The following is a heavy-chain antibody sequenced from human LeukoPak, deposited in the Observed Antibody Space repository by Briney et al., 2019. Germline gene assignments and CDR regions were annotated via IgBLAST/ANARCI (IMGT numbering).Heavy chain of an antibody. V-gene: IGHV3-21*01. Sequence: GGSLRLSCAASGFTFSSYTMNWVRQAPGKGLEWVSSISSSGTYIYYADSVKGRFTISRDNAKNSLYLQVHSLRAEDTAVYYCARAPYGDYCYFDYWGQGTLVTASS. CDR1: GFTFSSYT. J-gene: IGHJ4*02. D-gene: IGHD4-17*01. CDR3: ARAPYGDYCYFDY. CDR2: ISSSGTYI.